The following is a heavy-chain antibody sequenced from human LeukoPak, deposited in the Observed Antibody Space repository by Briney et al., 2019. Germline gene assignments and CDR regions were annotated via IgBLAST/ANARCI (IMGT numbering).Heavy chain of an antibody. CDR2: IYYSGST. CDR3: ARLIGGYEREAPYFQH. V-gene: IGHV4-39*01. J-gene: IGHJ1*01. Sequence: SETLSLTCTVSGGSISCSSYYWGWIRQPPGKGLEWIGSIYYSGSTYYNPSLKSRVTISVDTSENQFSLKLSSVTAADTAVYYCARLIGGYEREAPYFQHWGQGTLVTVSS. CDR1: GGSISCSSYY. D-gene: IGHD5-12*01.